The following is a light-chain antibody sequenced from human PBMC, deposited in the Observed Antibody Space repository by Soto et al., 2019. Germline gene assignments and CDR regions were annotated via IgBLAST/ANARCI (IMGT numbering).Light chain of an antibody. V-gene: IGKV3-20*01. CDR1: QSINSRY. J-gene: IGKJ3*01. CDR3: QQLVSSPGFT. Sequence: EIVLTQSPGTLSLSPGERATLSCRASQSINSRYLAWYQQKPGQAPRLLIYGASSRATGIPDRFSGSGSGTDFTLTISRLEPEDFAVYYCQQLVSSPGFTCGPGTKLDIK. CDR2: GAS.